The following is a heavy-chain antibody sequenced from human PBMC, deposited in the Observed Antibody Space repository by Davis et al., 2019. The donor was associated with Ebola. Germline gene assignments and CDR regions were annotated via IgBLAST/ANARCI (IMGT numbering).Heavy chain of an antibody. D-gene: IGHD2-2*01. J-gene: IGHJ3*01. CDR2: MSASGST. V-gene: IGHV4-4*07. CDR1: GGSISIYY. Sequence: PSETLSLTCTVSGGSISIYYWSWIRQFAGEGLEWIGRMSASGSTDYNPSLNSRVTMSVDTSKSQFSLKLSSVIAADTAVYYCARGGLVPAALYLWGQGTMVTVSS. CDR3: ARGGLVPAALYL.